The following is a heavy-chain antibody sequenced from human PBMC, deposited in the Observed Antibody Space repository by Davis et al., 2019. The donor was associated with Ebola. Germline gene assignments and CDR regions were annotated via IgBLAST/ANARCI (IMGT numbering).Heavy chain of an antibody. CDR3: ARELVVPAAMIHLPGDY. J-gene: IGHJ4*02. CDR1: GFTVSSNY. V-gene: IGHV3-11*01. Sequence: GESLKISCAASGFTVSSNYMSWVRQAPGKGLEWVSYISSSGSTKYYADSVKGRFTISRDNAKDSLYLQMNSLRAEDTAVYYCARELVVPAAMIHLPGDYWGQGTLVTVSS. D-gene: IGHD2-2*01. CDR2: ISSSGSTK.